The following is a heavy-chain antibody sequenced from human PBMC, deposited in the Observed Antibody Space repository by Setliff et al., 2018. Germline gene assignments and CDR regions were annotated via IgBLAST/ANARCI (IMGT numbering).Heavy chain of an antibody. CDR2: INPNSGGT. V-gene: IGHV1-2*02. Sequence: ASVKVSCKASGYTFTGSHIHWVRQAPGQGVEWMGWINPNSGGTNYAQQFQGRVTMTRDPSIGTAYMELSGLRSDDTAVYYCAKDLNRWFGEFAFDVWGQGTMVTVSS. D-gene: IGHD3-10*01. J-gene: IGHJ3*01. CDR3: AKDLNRWFGEFAFDV. CDR1: GYTFTGSH.